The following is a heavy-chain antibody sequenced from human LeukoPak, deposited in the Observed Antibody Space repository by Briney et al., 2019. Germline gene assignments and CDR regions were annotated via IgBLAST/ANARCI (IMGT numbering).Heavy chain of an antibody. CDR3: GYYSGHWFDP. V-gene: IGHV4-4*07. CDR2: IYTSGST. Sequence: PSETLSLTCTVSGGSISSYYWSWIRQPAGKGLEWIGRIYTSGSTNYNPSLKSRVTMSVDTSKNQFSLKLSYYCARDGYDILTGYYSGHWFDPWGQGTLVTVSS. J-gene: IGHJ5*02. CDR1: GGSISSYY. D-gene: IGHD3-9*01.